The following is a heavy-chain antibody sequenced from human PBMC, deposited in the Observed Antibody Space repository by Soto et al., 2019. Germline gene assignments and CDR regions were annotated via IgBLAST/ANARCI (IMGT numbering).Heavy chain of an antibody. Sequence: QVQLVQSEAEVKKPGSSVKVSCKASGGTFSSYAITWVRQAPGQGLEWMGGIIPIFGTANYAQNFQGRVTITADDSTCTAYMELSSLRSEDTAVYYCAKDIVLVPAARRTNYGMDVWGQGTTVTVSS. CDR2: IIPIFGTA. J-gene: IGHJ6*02. CDR1: GGTFSSYA. CDR3: AKDIVLVPAARRTNYGMDV. D-gene: IGHD2-2*01. V-gene: IGHV1-69*12.